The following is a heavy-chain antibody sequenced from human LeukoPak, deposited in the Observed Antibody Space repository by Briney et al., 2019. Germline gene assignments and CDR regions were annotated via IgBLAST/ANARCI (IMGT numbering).Heavy chain of an antibody. Sequence: SVKVSRKASGGTFSSYAISWVRQAPGQGLEWMGGIIPIFGTANYAQKFQDRVTITADESTSTAYMELSSLRSEDTAVYYCASGGYSGYDLYYYYGMDVWGQGTTVTVSS. D-gene: IGHD5-12*01. J-gene: IGHJ6*02. CDR1: GGTFSSYA. CDR2: IIPIFGTA. CDR3: ASGGYSGYDLYYYYGMDV. V-gene: IGHV1-69*13.